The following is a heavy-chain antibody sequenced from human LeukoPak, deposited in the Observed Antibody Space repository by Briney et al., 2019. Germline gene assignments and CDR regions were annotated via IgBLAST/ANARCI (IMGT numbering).Heavy chain of an antibody. CDR1: GFTFSSYG. V-gene: IGHV3-33*08. J-gene: IGHJ4*02. D-gene: IGHD1-26*01. Sequence: GGSLRLSCAASGFTFSSYGMHWVRQAPGKGLEWVAVIWYDGSNKYYADSVKGRFTISRDDSKNTLYLQMNSLRAEDTAVFYCARDGGSNNFDYWGRGTLVTVSS. CDR2: IWYDGSNK. CDR3: ARDGGSNNFDY.